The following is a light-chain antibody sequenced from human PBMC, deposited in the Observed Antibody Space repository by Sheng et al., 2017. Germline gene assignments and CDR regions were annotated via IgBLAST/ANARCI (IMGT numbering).Light chain of an antibody. J-gene: IGLJ3*02. CDR1: SSDVGGYNY. V-gene: IGLV2-14*01. CDR3: SSYTRSSTVV. Sequence: QSALTQPASVSGSPGQSITISCTGTSSDVGGYNYVSWYQQHPGKAPKLMLYDVTNRPSGVSNRFSGSKSDNTASLTISGLQAEDEADYYCSSYTRSSTVVFGGGTKLTVL. CDR2: DVT.